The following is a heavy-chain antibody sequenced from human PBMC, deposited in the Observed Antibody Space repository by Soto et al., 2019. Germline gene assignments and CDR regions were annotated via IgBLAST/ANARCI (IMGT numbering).Heavy chain of an antibody. CDR3: ARAQYSPGGNWFDP. J-gene: IGHJ5*02. D-gene: IGHD6-6*01. CDR1: GGSISSGDYY. Sequence: QVQLQESGPGLVKPSQTLSLTCTVSGGSISSGDYYWSWIRQPPGKGLEWIGYIYYSGSTYYNPSFKSRVTISVDTSKNQFTLKLGSVTAAVTAVYYCARAQYSPGGNWFDPWGQGTLVTVSS. V-gene: IGHV4-30-4*01. CDR2: IYYSGST.